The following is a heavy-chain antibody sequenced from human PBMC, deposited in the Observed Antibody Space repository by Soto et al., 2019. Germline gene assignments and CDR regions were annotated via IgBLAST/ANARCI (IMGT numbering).Heavy chain of an antibody. CDR1: GGSISSGGYS. V-gene: IGHV4-30-2*01. Sequence: PSETLSLTSAVSGGSISSGGYSWSWIRQPPGKGLEWIGYIYHSGSTYYNPSLKSRVTISVDRSKNQFSLKLSSVTAADTAVYYCARDLHYYGMDVWGQGTTVTVSS. CDR2: IYHSGST. CDR3: ARDLHYYGMDV. J-gene: IGHJ6*02.